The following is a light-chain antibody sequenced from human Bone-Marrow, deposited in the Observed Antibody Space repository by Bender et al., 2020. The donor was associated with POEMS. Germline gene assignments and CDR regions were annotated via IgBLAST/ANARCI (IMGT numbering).Light chain of an antibody. CDR1: SSDVGGYNY. CDR3: CSYAHGGGWV. J-gene: IGLJ3*02. CDR2: EGT. Sequence: QSALTQPASVSGSPGQSITISCTGTSSDVGGYNYVSWYQQYPGKAPKLIIYEGTKRPSGVSDRFSGSKSDNTASLTISGLQAEDEADYICCSYAHGGGWVFGGGTKVTVL. V-gene: IGLV2-14*01.